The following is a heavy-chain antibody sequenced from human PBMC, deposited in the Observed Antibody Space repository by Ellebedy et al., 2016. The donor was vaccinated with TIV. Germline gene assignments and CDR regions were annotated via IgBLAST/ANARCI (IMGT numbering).Heavy chain of an antibody. D-gene: IGHD6-19*01. V-gene: IGHV3-7*01. CDR3: ARALGSGPCY. CDR1: GFTFSSYW. Sequence: GGSLRLSXAASGFTFSSYWMSWVRQAPGRGLEWVANIKEDGSEKYYVDSVKGRFTISRDNAKNSVYLQMNNLRAEDTAVYYCARALGSGPCYWGQGTPVTVSS. J-gene: IGHJ4*02. CDR2: IKEDGSEK.